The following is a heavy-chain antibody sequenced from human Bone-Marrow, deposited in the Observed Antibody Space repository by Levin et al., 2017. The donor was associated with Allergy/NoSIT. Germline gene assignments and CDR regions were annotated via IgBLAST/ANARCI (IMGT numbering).Heavy chain of an antibody. D-gene: IGHD5-18*01. CDR3: ARAPAAGYRNGYDHFDY. CDR1: GGSVSSGSYY. CDR2: IYNSGST. Sequence: SETLSLTCTVSGGSVSSGSYYWSWIRQPPGKGLEWIGYIYNSGSTNYNPSLKSGVTISVDTSKNQFSLKLTSVTAADTAVYYCARAPAAGYRNGYDHFDYWGQGTLVTVSS. V-gene: IGHV4-61*01. J-gene: IGHJ4*02.